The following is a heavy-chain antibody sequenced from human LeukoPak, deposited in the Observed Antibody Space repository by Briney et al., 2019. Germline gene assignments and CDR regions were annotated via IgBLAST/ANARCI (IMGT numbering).Heavy chain of an antibody. J-gene: IGHJ4*02. CDR3: ARGYSSSPKYYYDY. D-gene: IGHD6-6*01. CDR1: RFTFSSYA. V-gene: IGHV3-64*01. Sequence: GGSLRLSCAASRFTFSSYAMHWVRQAPGKGLEDVSAISNNGGSTYYAKSVKGRFTISRDNSKNTLYLQMGSLRAEDMAVYYRARGYSSSPKYYYDYWGQGTLVTVSS. CDR2: ISNNGGST.